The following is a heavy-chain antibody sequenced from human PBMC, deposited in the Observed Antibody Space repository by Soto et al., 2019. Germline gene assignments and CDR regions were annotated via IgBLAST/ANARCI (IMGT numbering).Heavy chain of an antibody. D-gene: IGHD5-12*01. CDR1: GFPFSSYE. CDR3: ARVEMATNWLHP. Sequence: GCSLRLSCAASGFPFSSYEMNWVRQAPGKGLEWVSYISSSGSTIYYADSVKGRFTISRDNAKNSLYLQMNSLRAEDTAVYYCARVEMATNWLHPWGQGTLVTVSS. J-gene: IGHJ5*02. CDR2: ISSSGSTI. V-gene: IGHV3-48*03.